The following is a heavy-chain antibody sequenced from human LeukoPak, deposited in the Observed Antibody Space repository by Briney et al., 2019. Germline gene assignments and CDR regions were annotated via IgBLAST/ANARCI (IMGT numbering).Heavy chain of an antibody. V-gene: IGHV3-48*01. D-gene: IGHD3-9*01. CDR1: GFSLSSYS. CDR2: ITRDSGII. J-gene: IGHJ4*02. Sequence: GGSLRLSCAASGFSLSSYSMNWVRQAPGKGLEWISYITRDSGIISYADSVKGRFTISRDNAKNSLYLQMSSLRAEDTAAYFCARDLDWAFDYWGQGTLVTVSS. CDR3: ARDLDWAFDY.